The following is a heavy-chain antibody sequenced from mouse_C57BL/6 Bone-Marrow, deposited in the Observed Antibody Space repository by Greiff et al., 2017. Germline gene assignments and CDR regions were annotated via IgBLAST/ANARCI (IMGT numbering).Heavy chain of an antibody. CDR2: ISDGGSYT. CDR3: AREEIYYGSY. Sequence: EVKLVESGGGLVKPGGSLKLSCAASGFTFSSYAMSWVRQTPEKRLEWVATISDGGSYTYYPDNVKGRFTISRDNAKNNLYLQMSHLKSEDTAMYYCAREEIYYGSYWGQGTLVTVPA. D-gene: IGHD1-1*01. CDR1: GFTFSSYA. V-gene: IGHV5-4*01. J-gene: IGHJ3*01.